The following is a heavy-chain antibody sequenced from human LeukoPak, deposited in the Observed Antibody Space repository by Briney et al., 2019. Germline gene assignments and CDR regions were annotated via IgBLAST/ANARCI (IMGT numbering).Heavy chain of an antibody. D-gene: IGHD6-19*01. Sequence: ASVKVSCKASGYTFTNFGISWVRQAPGQGLEWMGWINAHDGKRNYALKHEDRVIMTTDTSTSTVYMELRGLRSDDTAVYYCARRSTLYSSGWFYFDYCGQGTLVTVSS. V-gene: IGHV1-18*01. J-gene: IGHJ4*02. CDR1: GYTFTNFG. CDR3: ARRSTLYSSGWFYFDY. CDR2: INAHDGKR.